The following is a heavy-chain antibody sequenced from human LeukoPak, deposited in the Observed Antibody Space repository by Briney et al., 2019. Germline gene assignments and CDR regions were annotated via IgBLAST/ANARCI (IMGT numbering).Heavy chain of an antibody. D-gene: IGHD3-16*02. CDR3: ARGDYVWGSYRYFDY. V-gene: IGHV4-4*07. J-gene: IGHJ4*02. CDR1: GGSISSYY. CDR2: IYTSGST. Sequence: SETLSFTCTVSGGSISSYYWSWIRQPAGKGLEWIGRIYTSGSTNYNPSLKSRVTMSVDTSKNQFSLKLSSVTAADTAVYYCARGDYVWGSYRYFDYWGQGTLVTVSS.